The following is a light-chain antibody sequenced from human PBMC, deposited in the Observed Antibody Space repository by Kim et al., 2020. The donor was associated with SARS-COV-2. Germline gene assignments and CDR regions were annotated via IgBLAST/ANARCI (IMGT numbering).Light chain of an antibody. CDR2: QDT. CDR3: QAWDSSTVV. V-gene: IGLV3-1*01. Sequence: SVSPGQKANISCSGDKLGDKNACWYQQKPGQSPVVVIDQDTKRSSGIPERFSGSNSGNTATLTIRGTQALDEADYYCQAWDSSTVVFGGGTKLTVL. CDR1: KLGDKN. J-gene: IGLJ2*01.